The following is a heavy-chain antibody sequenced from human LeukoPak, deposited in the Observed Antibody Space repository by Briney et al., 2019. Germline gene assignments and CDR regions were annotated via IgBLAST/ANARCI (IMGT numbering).Heavy chain of an antibody. CDR2: ISWNVDST. J-gene: IGHJ3*02. Sequence: GGYLRRSCAASGFTFDDYSMYWVRQAPGKGLKWFSLISWNVDSTYYADSVKGRFTISRDNSKNSLYLQMNSLRTEDTALYYCVKDRRGSDAFDIWGQGTMVTVSS. CDR3: VKDRRGSDAFDI. D-gene: IGHD3-10*01. V-gene: IGHV3-43*01. CDR1: GFTFDDYS.